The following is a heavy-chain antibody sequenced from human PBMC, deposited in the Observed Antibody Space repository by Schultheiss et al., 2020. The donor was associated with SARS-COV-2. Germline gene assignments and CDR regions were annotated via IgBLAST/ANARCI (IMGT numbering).Heavy chain of an antibody. V-gene: IGHV3-21*01. Sequence: GGSLRLSCAASGFTFSNAWMNWVRQAPGKGLEWVSSISSSSSYIYYADSVKGRFTISRDNAKNSLYLQMNSLRAEDTAVYYCASPYSSSWYPSNDYGMDVWGQGTTVTVSS. J-gene: IGHJ6*02. CDR3: ASPYSSSWYPSNDYGMDV. CDR2: ISSSSSYI. CDR1: GFTFSNAW. D-gene: IGHD6-13*01.